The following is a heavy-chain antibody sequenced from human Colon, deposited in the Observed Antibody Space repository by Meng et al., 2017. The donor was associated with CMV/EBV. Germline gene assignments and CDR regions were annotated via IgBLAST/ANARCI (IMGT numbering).Heavy chain of an antibody. CDR3: ARACRQVSNCYLDS. V-gene: IGHV3-53*01. J-gene: IGHJ4*02. D-gene: IGHD4-11*01. CDR1: GFSFRTSH. Sequence: GGSLRLSCAASGFSFRTSHMHWVRQAPGKGLEWVSFIRNDGSTTYTASVQGRFTISRDNSKNTVYLQMNSLRAEDTALYYCARACRQVSNCYLDSWGQGTQVTVSS. CDR2: IRNDGST.